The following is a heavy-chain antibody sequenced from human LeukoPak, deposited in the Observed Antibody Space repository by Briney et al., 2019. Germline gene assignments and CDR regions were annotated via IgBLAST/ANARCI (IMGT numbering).Heavy chain of an antibody. CDR1: GFTFSSYG. CDR2: IKPDGGEI. D-gene: IGHD6-13*01. V-gene: IGHV3-7*01. J-gene: IGHJ6*02. Sequence: GRSLRLSCAASGFTFSSYGMHWVRQAPGKGLEWVINIKPDGGEIYFVDSVKGRFTISRDNAKNSLYLQMNSLRAEDTAVYYCARGSVAAAYYYYGMDVWGQGTTVTVSS. CDR3: ARGSVAAAYYYYGMDV.